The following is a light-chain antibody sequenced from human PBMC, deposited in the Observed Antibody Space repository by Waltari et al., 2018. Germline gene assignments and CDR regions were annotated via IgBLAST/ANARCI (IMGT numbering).Light chain of an antibody. CDR3: QQSNETPFT. J-gene: IGKJ3*01. CDR1: HNIGTY. V-gene: IGKV1-39*01. Sequence: DVQMTQAPSSLSASVGDRLTITCRASHNIGTYLNWYHQKPGKAQQLLIFNTSRLQNGVPSRFSGGASGADFTLTISSLQPEDFATYFCQQSNETPFTFGPGTRV. CDR2: NTS.